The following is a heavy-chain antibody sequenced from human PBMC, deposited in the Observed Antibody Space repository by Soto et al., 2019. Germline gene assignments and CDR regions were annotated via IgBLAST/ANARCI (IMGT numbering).Heavy chain of an antibody. Sequence: PGGSLRLSCAASGFPFHSYSMNWVRQAPGRGLEWVSYIAGGGHTIYYADSVKGRFTISRDDAKSSLYLQMNSLRDDDTAIYFCARDPISGSFDYRGQGTLVTVSS. V-gene: IGHV3-48*02. J-gene: IGHJ4*02. CDR2: IAGGGHTI. CDR3: ARDPISGSFDY. D-gene: IGHD6-19*01. CDR1: GFPFHSYS.